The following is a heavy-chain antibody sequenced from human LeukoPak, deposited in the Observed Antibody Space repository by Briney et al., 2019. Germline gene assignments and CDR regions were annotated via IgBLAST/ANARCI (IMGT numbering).Heavy chain of an antibody. CDR1: GFTFTSSA. J-gene: IGHJ4*02. CDR2: IFVGSGNT. Sequence: ASVKVSCKASGFTFTSSAMQWVRQARGQRLEWIGWIFVGSGNTNYAQKFQERVTITRDMSTSTAYMELSSLRSEDTAVYYCAAVPRGIAVAGTGAADYWGQGTLVTVSS. D-gene: IGHD6-19*01. CDR3: AAVPRGIAVAGTGAADY. V-gene: IGHV1-58*02.